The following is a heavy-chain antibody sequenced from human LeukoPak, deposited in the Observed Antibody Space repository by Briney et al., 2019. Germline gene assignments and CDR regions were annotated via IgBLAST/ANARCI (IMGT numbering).Heavy chain of an antibody. CDR1: GYTFTDYY. J-gene: IGHJ4*02. D-gene: IGHD7-27*01. V-gene: IGHV1-2*02. CDR3: ARGPHWDPHFDY. Sequence: GASVKVSCKASGYTFTDYYMHWVRQAPGQGLEWMGWINPHSGGTDHAQKFQGRVTMTRDTSISTAYMELSRLRSDDTAVYYCARGPHWDPHFDYWGQGTLVTVSS. CDR2: INPHSGGT.